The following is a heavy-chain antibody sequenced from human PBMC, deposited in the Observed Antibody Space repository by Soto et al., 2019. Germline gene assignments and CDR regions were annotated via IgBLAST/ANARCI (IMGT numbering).Heavy chain of an antibody. CDR3: ARRGEHSGYDYALDY. CDR1: GYSFTSYW. J-gene: IGHJ4*02. V-gene: IGHV5-51*01. Sequence: GESLKISCKGSGYSFTSYWIGWVRQMPGKGLEWMGIIYPGDSDTRYSPSFQGQVTISADKSISTAYLQWSSLKASDTAMYYCARRGEHSGYDYALDYWGQGTLVTVSS. D-gene: IGHD5-12*01. CDR2: IYPGDSDT.